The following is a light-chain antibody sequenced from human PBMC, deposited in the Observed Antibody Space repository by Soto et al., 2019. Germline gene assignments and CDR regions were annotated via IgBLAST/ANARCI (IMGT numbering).Light chain of an antibody. V-gene: IGKV3-15*01. CDR2: GAS. Sequence: EIVMTQSPATLSVSPGERATLSCRASQSVGSYLAWYQLKPGQAPRLLIYGASTRATGIPARFSGSGSGTEFTLTISSLQSDDLAVYYCQQCYAWLSYTFGQGTKLEIK. CDR3: QQCYAWLSYT. CDR1: QSVGSY. J-gene: IGKJ2*01.